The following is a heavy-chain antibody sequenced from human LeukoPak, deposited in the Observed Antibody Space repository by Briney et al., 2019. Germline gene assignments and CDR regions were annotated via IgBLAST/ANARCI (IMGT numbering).Heavy chain of an antibody. CDR3: ARDVGDYDFWSGSISDGYRLDY. CDR2: IIPIFGTA. CDR1: GGTSSSYA. J-gene: IGHJ4*02. V-gene: IGHV1-69*13. Sequence: ASVKVSCKASGGTSSSYAISWVRQAPGQGLEWMGGIIPIFGTANYAQKFQGRVTITADESTSTAYMELSSLRSEDTAVYYCARDVGDYDFWSGSISDGYRLDYWGQGTLVTVSS. D-gene: IGHD3-3*01.